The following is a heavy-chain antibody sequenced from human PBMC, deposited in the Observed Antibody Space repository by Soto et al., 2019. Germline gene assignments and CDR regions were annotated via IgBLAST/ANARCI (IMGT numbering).Heavy chain of an antibody. Sequence: SETLSLTCTVSGGSISSGGYYWSWIRQHPGKGLEWIGYIYYSGSTYYNPSLKSRVTISVDTSKNQFSLKLSSVTAADTAVYYCARRPKRTTVTTVGGMDVWGQGTTVTVSS. CDR1: GGSISSGGYY. J-gene: IGHJ6*02. D-gene: IGHD4-17*01. CDR3: ARRPKRTTVTTVGGMDV. V-gene: IGHV4-31*03. CDR2: IYYSGST.